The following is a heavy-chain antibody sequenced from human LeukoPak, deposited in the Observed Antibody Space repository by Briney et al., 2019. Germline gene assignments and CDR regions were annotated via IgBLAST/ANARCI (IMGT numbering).Heavy chain of an antibody. CDR1: GFTFSSYA. D-gene: IGHD3-16*01. Sequence: GSLRLSCAASGFTFSSYAMSWVRQAPGKGLEWVSAISGSGGSTYYADSVKGRFTISRDNSKNTLYLQMNRMRAEDTAVYYCATADPITTTVDYWGQGTLVTVSS. J-gene: IGHJ4*02. CDR2: ISGSGGST. CDR3: ATADPITTTVDY. V-gene: IGHV3-23*01.